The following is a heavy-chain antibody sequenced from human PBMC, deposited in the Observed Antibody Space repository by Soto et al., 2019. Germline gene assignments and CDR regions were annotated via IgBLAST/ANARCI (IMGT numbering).Heavy chain of an antibody. CDR2: IYYSGST. V-gene: IGHV4-59*01. D-gene: IGHD3-3*01. Sequence: SETLSLTCTVSDGSISSYYWSWIRQPPGKGLEWIGYIYYSGSTNYNPSLKSRVTISVDTSKNQFSLKLSSVTAADTAVYYCARAAMRSGYYYGMDVWGQETTVTVS. J-gene: IGHJ6*02. CDR1: DGSISSYY. CDR3: ARAAMRSGYYYGMDV.